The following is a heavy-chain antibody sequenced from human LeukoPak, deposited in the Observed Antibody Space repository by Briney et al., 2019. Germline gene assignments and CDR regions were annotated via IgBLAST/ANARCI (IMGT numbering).Heavy chain of an antibody. Sequence: GGSLRLSCAASGFTFSDYYMSWLRQAPGKGLEWVSYISSSGSTIYYADSVKGRFPISRENAKNQLYLQMNGLRAEDTAVYYCASSSVGDPSYFDYWGQGTPVTVSS. J-gene: IGHJ4*02. CDR1: GFTFSDYY. CDR2: ISSSGSTI. V-gene: IGHV3-11*04. CDR3: ASSSVGDPSYFDY. D-gene: IGHD2-21*02.